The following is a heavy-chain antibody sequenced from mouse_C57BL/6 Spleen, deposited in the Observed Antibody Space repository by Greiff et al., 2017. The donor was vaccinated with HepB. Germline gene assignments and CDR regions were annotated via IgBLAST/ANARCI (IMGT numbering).Heavy chain of an antibody. CDR2: IYPGSGST. J-gene: IGHJ3*01. D-gene: IGHD1-1*01. CDR3: ARGLGSSPWFAY. V-gene: IGHV1-55*01. CDR1: GYTFTSYW. Sequence: QVQLQQPGAELVKPGASVKMSCKASGYTFTSYWITWVKQRPGQGLEWIGDIYPGSGSTNYNEKFKSKATLTVDTSSSTAYMQLSSLTSEDSAVYYCARGLGSSPWFAYWGQGTLVTGSA.